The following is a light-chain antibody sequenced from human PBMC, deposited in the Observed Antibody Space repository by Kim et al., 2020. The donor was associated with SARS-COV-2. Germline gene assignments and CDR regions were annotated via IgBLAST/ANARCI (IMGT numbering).Light chain of an antibody. V-gene: IGLV3-1*01. CDR3: QAWDSNTVV. CDR2: QDT. Sequence: SYELTQPPSVSVSPGQTASISCSGDRLGDKFAYWYQQKPGQSPLLVIYQDTERPSGIPERFSGSNSGHTATLTISGTQAMDEADYYCQAWDSNTVVFGGGTKLTVL. CDR1: RLGDKF. J-gene: IGLJ2*01.